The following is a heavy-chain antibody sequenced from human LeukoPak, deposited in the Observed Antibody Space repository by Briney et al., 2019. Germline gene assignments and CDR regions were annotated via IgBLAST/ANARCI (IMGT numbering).Heavy chain of an antibody. CDR2: IYTSGST. Sequence: SQTLSLTCPVPGRSIRSGRNYCSWLLQPAGKGLEWIGRIYTSGSTNYNPSLKSRVTISVDTPKNQLPLKLSSVPAADTPVYYCARGPDEQWLVPFDYWGQGTLVTVS. D-gene: IGHD6-19*01. CDR1: GRSIRSGRNY. V-gene: IGHV4-61*02. CDR3: ARGPDEQWLVPFDY. J-gene: IGHJ4*02.